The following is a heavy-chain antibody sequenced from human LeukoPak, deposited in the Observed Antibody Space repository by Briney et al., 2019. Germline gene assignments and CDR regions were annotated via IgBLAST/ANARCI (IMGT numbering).Heavy chain of an antibody. CDR3: ARGMTTVTYFDY. CDR1: GGSFSGYY. Sequence: SETLSLTCAVYGGSFSGYYWSWTRQPPGKGLEWIGEINHSGSTNYNPSLKSRVTISVDTSKNQFSLKLSSVTAADTAVYYCARGMTTVTYFDYWGQGTLVTVSS. J-gene: IGHJ4*02. CDR2: INHSGST. V-gene: IGHV4-34*01. D-gene: IGHD4-17*01.